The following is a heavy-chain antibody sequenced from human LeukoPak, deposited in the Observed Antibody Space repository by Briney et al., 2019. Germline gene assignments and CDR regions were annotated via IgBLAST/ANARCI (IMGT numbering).Heavy chain of an antibody. V-gene: IGHV3-33*01. D-gene: IGHD3-22*01. J-gene: IGHJ4*02. Sequence: PGGSLRLSCAASGFTFSSYGMHWVRQAPGKGLEWVAVIWYDGSNKYYADSVKGRFTISRDNSKNTLYLQMNSLRAEDTAVYYCARDDYYDSSGYSSGFDYWGQGTLVTVS. CDR3: ARDDYYDSSGYSSGFDY. CDR2: IWYDGSNK. CDR1: GFTFSSYG.